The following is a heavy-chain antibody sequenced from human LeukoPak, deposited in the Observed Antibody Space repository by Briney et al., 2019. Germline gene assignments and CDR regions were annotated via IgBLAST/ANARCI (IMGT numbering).Heavy chain of an antibody. D-gene: IGHD2-21*02. V-gene: IGHV1-46*01. Sequence: PKASVKVSCKASGGTFSSYAISWVRQAPGQGLEWMGIINPSGGSTSYAQKFQGRVTMTRDTSTSTVYMELSSLRSEDTAVYYCARLYCGGDCYPDYWGQGTLVTVSS. CDR3: ARLYCGGDCYPDY. J-gene: IGHJ4*02. CDR2: INPSGGST. CDR1: GGTFSSYA.